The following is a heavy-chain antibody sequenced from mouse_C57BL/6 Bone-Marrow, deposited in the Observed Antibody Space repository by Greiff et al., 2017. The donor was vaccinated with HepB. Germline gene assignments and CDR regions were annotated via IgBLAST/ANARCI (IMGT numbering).Heavy chain of an antibody. D-gene: IGHD3-2*02. Sequence: VKVVESGAELVKPGASVKISCKASGYAFSSYWMNWVKQRPGKGLEWIGQIYPGDGDTNYNGKFKGKATLTADKSSSTAYMQLSSLTSEDSAVYFCARELSLQWDYFDYWGQGTTLTVSS. CDR1: GYAFSSYW. V-gene: IGHV1-80*01. CDR2: IYPGDGDT. CDR3: ARELSLQWDYFDY. J-gene: IGHJ2*01.